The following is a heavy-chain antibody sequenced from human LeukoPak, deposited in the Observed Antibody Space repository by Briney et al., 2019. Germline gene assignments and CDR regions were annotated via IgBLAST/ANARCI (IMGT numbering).Heavy chain of an antibody. CDR3: ARDQEGFDY. CDR1: GFTFTSNY. V-gene: IGHV1-46*01. CDR2: IYPRDGST. Sequence: ASVKVSCKASGFTFTSNYIHWVRQAPGQGLEWMGMIYPRDGSTSYAQKLQGRVTVTRDTSTSTVHMELSGLRSEDTAVYYCARDQEGFDYWGQGTLVTVSS. J-gene: IGHJ4*02.